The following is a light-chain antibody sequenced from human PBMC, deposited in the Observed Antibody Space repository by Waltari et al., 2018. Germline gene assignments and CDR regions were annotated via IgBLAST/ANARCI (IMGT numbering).Light chain of an antibody. V-gene: IGKV3-20*01. J-gene: IGKJ3*01. CDR3: QQYGDSPVFT. CDR1: QRISSDY. CDR2: GAS. Sequence: EIVLTQSPGTLSLSPGERATLSCTASQRISSDYLAWYQQKPGQAPRLLIYGASTRTTGIPDRFSAGGSGTDFTLTISRLEPEDSAVYYCQQYGDSPVFTFGPGTKVDIK.